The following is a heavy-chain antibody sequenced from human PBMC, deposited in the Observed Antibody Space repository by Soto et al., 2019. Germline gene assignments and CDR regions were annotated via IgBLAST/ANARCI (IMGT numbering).Heavy chain of an antibody. D-gene: IGHD6-19*01. CDR1: CHSVMSTWW. V-gene: IGHV4-4*02. CDR2: MLHSWST. CDR3: VRSPGWYKIDS. Sequence: SEARSRTSVAACHSVMSTWWWGWVRQSPGKGFDWIAEMLHSWSTXXTRSLESXXTLSGGKSNKRCSLKXSSVTAADTAVYFCVRSPGWYKIDSWGQGILVPV. J-gene: IGHJ4*02.